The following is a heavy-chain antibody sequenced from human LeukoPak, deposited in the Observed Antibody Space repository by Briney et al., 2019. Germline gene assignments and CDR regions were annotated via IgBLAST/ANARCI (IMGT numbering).Heavy chain of an antibody. Sequence: SETLSLTCTVSGGSISGEYWSWIRQPPGKGLEWFGYIYSSGTTNYNPSLKSRLTMSVDTSKNQFSLKLSSVTAADTAVYYCARLWGGTVAFGIWGQGTMVTVSS. J-gene: IGHJ3*02. CDR2: IYSSGTT. CDR1: GGSISGEY. CDR3: ARLWGGTVAFGI. D-gene: IGHD2-15*01. V-gene: IGHV4-59*12.